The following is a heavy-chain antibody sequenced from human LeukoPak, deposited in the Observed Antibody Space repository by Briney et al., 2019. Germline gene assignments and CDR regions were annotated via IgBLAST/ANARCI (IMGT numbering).Heavy chain of an antibody. J-gene: IGHJ6*03. V-gene: IGHV4-59*01. CDR1: GGSISSYY. Sequence: SETLSLTGTVSGGSISSYYWSWIRQPPGKGLEWIGYIYYSGSTNYNPSLKSRVTISVDTSKNQFSLKLSSVTAADTAVYYCARDGGPYYYYYMDVWGKGTTVTVSS. D-gene: IGHD2-15*01. CDR2: IYYSGST. CDR3: ARDGGPYYYYYMDV.